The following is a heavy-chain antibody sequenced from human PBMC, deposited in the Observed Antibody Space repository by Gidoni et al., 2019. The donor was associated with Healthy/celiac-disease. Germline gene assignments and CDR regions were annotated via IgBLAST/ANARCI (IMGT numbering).Heavy chain of an antibody. Sequence: QEQLVQSGAEVKKPGASVKIACKASGYTFTGYYMHWVRQAPGQGLEWMGWINPNSGGTNYAHKFQGRVTMTRDTSISTAYMELSRLRSDDTAVYYCARDSNWDDWYFDLWGRGTLVTVSS. V-gene: IGHV1-2*07. D-gene: IGHD7-27*01. CDR1: GYTFTGYY. CDR2: INPNSGGT. J-gene: IGHJ2*01. CDR3: ARDSNWDDWYFDL.